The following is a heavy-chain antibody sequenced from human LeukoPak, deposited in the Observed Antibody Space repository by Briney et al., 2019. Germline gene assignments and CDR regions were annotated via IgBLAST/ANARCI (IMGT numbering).Heavy chain of an antibody. V-gene: IGHV3-21*01. J-gene: IGHJ3*02. CDR2: ISSSRSYI. Sequence: GGSLRLSCAASGFTFSSYSMNWVRQAPGKGLEWVSSISSSRSYIYYADSVKGRFTISRDNAKSSLYLQMNSLRAEDTAVYYCARDNGYAFDIWGQGTMVTVSS. CDR1: GFTFSSYS. D-gene: IGHD2-8*01. CDR3: ARDNGYAFDI.